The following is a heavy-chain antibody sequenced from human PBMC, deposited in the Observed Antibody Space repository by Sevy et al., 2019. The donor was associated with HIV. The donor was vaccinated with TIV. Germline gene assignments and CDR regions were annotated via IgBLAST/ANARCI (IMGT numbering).Heavy chain of an antibody. D-gene: IGHD1-26*01. V-gene: IGHV3-64D*06. CDR1: GFTFSSYP. Sequence: GGSLRLSCSASGFTFSSYPMHWVRQAPGKGLEYVSLISGNGGSTYYEDSVKGRFTISRDNFKKTLYLQISSRRAEDTAVYYCVTRGGLVGATDFDYWGQGTRVTVSS. J-gene: IGHJ4*02. CDR2: ISGNGGST. CDR3: VTRGGLVGATDFDY.